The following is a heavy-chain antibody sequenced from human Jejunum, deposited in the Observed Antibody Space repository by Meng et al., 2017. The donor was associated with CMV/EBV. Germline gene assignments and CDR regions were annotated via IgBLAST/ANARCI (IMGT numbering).Heavy chain of an antibody. Sequence: HVECGPSGVDVKYPGASMKFACRSSGYSFTDYYIHWMRQAPEQGLEWMGWISPNTGATNFAQNFQGRVTMTRDTSVSATYMELSSLTSDDTAVYFCARDPGGSSPVFDYWGQETLVTVSS. D-gene: IGHD2-8*02. CDR2: ISPNTGAT. CDR3: ARDPGGSSPVFDY. V-gene: IGHV1-2*02. J-gene: IGHJ4*01. CDR1: GYSFTDYY.